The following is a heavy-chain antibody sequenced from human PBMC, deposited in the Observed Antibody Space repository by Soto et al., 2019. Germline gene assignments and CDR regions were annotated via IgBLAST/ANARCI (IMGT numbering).Heavy chain of an antibody. CDR1: GGTFSSYA. V-gene: IGHV1-69*01. Sequence: QVQLVQSGAEVKKPGSSVKVSCKASGGTFSSYAISWVRQAPGQGLEWMGGIIPIFGTANYAQKFQGRVTITADESTRTAYMELSSLRSEDTAVYYCVRGSYYYDSSGYPPPYYFDYWGQGTLVTVFS. J-gene: IGHJ4*02. CDR2: IIPIFGTA. CDR3: VRGSYYYDSSGYPPPYYFDY. D-gene: IGHD3-22*01.